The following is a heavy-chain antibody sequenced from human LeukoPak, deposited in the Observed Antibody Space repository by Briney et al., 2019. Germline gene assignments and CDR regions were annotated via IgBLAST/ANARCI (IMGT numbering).Heavy chain of an antibody. V-gene: IGHV4-59*08. J-gene: IGHJ3*02. Sequence: SETLSLTCTVSGGSISSYYWSWIRQSPGKGLEWIGYIYYSGSTNYNPSLKSRVTISVDTSKNQFSLKLSSVTAADTAVYYCARRTYYDSSGYNGAFDIWGQGTMVTVSS. CDR3: ARRTYYDSSGYNGAFDI. D-gene: IGHD3-22*01. CDR2: IYYSGST. CDR1: GGSISSYY.